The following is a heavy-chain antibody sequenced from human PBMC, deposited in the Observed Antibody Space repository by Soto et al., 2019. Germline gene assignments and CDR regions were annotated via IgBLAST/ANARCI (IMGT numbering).Heavy chain of an antibody. CDR2: ISYDGSNK. CDR1: GFTFSSYG. D-gene: IGHD3-3*01. J-gene: IGHJ3*02. CDR3: AKDSLGGFWSPDDAFDI. Sequence: GSLRLSCAASGFTFSSYGMHWVRQAPGKGLEWVAVISYDGSNKYYADSVKGRFTISRDNSKNTLYLQMNSLRAEDTAVYYCAKDSLGGFWSPDDAFDIWGQGTMVTVSS. V-gene: IGHV3-30*18.